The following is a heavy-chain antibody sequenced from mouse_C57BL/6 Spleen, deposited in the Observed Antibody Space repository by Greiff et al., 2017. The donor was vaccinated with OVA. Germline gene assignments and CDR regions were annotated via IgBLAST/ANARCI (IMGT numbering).Heavy chain of an antibody. CDR3: ANLYYDYDGGAY. CDR2: IYPGDGDT. V-gene: IGHV1-82*01. J-gene: IGHJ3*01. CDR1: GYAFSSSW. Sequence: QVQLQQSGPELVKPGASVKISCKASGYAFSSSWMNWVKQRPGKGLEWIGRIYPGDGDTNYNGKFKGKATLTADKSSSTAYMQLSSLTSEDSAVYFCANLYYDYDGGAYWGQGTLVTVSA. D-gene: IGHD2-4*01.